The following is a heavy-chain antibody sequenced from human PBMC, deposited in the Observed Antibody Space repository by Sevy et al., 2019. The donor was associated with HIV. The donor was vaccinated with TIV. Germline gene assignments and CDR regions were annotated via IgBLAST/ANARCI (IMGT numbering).Heavy chain of an antibody. D-gene: IGHD3-22*01. CDR2: FDPEDGET. V-gene: IGHV1-24*01. Sequence: ASVKVSCKVTGYTLTGFSMHWVRQTPGKGLEWMGTFDPEDGETIYAQKFQGRVIMTEDTSADTAQTDLSSLTSEDTAVYYCATTKDYYDSSGYPFDYWGQGTLVTVSS. CDR3: ATTKDYYDSSGYPFDY. CDR1: GYTLTGFS. J-gene: IGHJ4*02.